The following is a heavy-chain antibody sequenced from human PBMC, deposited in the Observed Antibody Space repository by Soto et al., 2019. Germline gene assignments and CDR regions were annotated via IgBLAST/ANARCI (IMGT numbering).Heavy chain of an antibody. CDR3: ARESEDLTSNFDY. CDR2: ISTSGNIL. J-gene: IGHJ4*02. CDR1: GFSSTRYE. V-gene: IGHV3-48*03. Sequence: GGSLRLSCAASGFSSTRYEMNWVRQAPGKALEWLSYISTSGNILHYADSVKGRFTISRDSAKNSLYLQMNSLRAEDTAVYYCARESEDLTSNFDYWGQGTLVTVSS.